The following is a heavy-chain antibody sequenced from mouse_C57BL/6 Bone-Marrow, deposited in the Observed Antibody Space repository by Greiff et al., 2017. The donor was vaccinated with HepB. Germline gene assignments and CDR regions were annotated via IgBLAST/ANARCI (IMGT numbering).Heavy chain of an antibody. Sequence: LVESGAELVKPGASVKLSCTASGFNIKDYYMHWVKQRTEQGLEWIGRIDPEDGETKYAPKFQGKATITADTSSNTAYLQLSSLTSEDTAVYYCASLGRLRRGYYAMDYWGQGTSVTVSS. CDR1: GFNIKDYY. V-gene: IGHV14-2*01. CDR3: ASLGRLRRGYYAMDY. CDR2: IDPEDGET. J-gene: IGHJ4*01. D-gene: IGHD2-4*01.